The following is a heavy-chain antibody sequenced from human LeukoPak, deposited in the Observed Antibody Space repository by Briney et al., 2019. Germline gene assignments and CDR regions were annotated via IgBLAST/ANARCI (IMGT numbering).Heavy chain of an antibody. Sequence: GGSLRLSCAASGFTFSSYWMHWVRQAPGKGLVWVSRINSDGSSTSYADSVKGRFTISRDNAKNTLYLQMNSLRAEDTAAYYCAKSLGVGGYTRYKGFDQWGQGTLVVVSS. D-gene: IGHD3-16*02. CDR3: AKSLGVGGYTRYKGFDQ. J-gene: IGHJ4*02. CDR1: GFTFSSYW. V-gene: IGHV3-74*01. CDR2: INSDGSST.